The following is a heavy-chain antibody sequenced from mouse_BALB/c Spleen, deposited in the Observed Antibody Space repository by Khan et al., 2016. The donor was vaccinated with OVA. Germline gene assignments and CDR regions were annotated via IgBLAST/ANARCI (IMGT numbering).Heavy chain of an antibody. CDR1: GYTFTSYW. J-gene: IGHJ3*01. CDR2: INPTTGYT. CDR3: ARRELYGSFAY. V-gene: IGHV1-7*01. D-gene: IGHD1-1*02. Sequence: QVQLQQSGAELAKPGASVKMSCTASGYTFTSYWMHWVKQRPGQGLEWIGYINPTTGYTEYNQKFKDKATLTTDKSSSTAYLQLSSLTSEDSVVYYCARRELYGSFAYWGQGTLVTVSA.